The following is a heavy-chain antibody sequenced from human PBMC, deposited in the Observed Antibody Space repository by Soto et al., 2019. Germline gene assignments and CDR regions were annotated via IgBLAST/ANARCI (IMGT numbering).Heavy chain of an antibody. CDR3: ASGTRYCSCGNCPWGY. CDR1: GDSGSRYY. CDR2: ISYSGTT. D-gene: IGHD2-15*01. V-gene: IGHV4-59*02. J-gene: IGHJ4*02. Sequence: SETLSRTFTVSGDSGSRYYCSWVRQPPRKGLEWIGFISYSGTTSYNPSLKSRVTISVDTSRNQFSLNLSSVTAADTAVYYCASGTRYCSCGNCPWGYWGKGTLVTVSS.